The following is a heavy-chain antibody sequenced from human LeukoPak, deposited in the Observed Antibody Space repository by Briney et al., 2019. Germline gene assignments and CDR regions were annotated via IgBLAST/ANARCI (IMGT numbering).Heavy chain of an antibody. V-gene: IGHV1-2*02. CDR2: INPNSGGT. Sequence: ASVKVSCKASGYTFTGYYMHWVRQAPGQGLEWMGWINPNSGGTNYAQKFQGRVTMTRDTSISAAYMELSRLRSDDTAVYYCAREKQLPPGSYFDLWGRGTLVTVSS. CDR3: AREKQLPPGSYFDL. J-gene: IGHJ2*01. CDR1: GYTFTGYY. D-gene: IGHD6-13*01.